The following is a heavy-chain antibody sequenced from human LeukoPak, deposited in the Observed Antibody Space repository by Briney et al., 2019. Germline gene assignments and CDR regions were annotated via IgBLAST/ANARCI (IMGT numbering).Heavy chain of an antibody. CDR3: ARDGLKDYYDSSGYD. Sequence: PGGSLRLSCAASGFTFSSYSMNWVSQAPGRGLEWVSSISSSSSYIYYADSVKGRFTISRDNAKNSLYLQMNSLRAEDTAVYYCARDGLKDYYDSSGYDWGQGTLVTVSS. CDR1: GFTFSSYS. D-gene: IGHD3-22*01. J-gene: IGHJ4*02. CDR2: ISSSSSYI. V-gene: IGHV3-21*01.